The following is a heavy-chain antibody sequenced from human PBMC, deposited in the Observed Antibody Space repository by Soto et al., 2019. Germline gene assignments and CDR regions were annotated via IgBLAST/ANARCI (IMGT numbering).Heavy chain of an antibody. CDR3: AKEEASTITYYGMDV. CDR1: GFTFSSYG. V-gene: IGHV3-30*18. CDR2: ISYDGSNK. Sequence: TGGSLRLSCAASGFTFSSYGMHWVRQAPGKGLEWVAVISYDGSNKYYADSVKGRFTISRDNSKNTLYLQMNSLRAEDTAVYYCAKEEASTITYYGMDVWGQGTTVTVSS. D-gene: IGHD2-2*01. J-gene: IGHJ6*02.